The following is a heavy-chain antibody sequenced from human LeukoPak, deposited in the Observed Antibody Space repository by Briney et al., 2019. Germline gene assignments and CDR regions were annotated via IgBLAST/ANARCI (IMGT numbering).Heavy chain of an antibody. J-gene: IGHJ4*02. CDR3: AVRGYSSGSWACFDY. V-gene: IGHV3-23*01. Sequence: GGSLRLSCAASGFTFSTFAMSWVRQDPGRGLEWVSSITGAGDTTFYPESVKGRFTISRDNSKNTLYLQMNSLRAGDTAVYYCAVRGYSSGSWACFDYWGQGTLVTVSS. CDR2: ITGAGDTT. CDR1: GFTFSTFA. D-gene: IGHD6-19*01.